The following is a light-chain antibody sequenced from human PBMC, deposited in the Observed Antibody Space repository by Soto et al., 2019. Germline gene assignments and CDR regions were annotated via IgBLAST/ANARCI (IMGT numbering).Light chain of an antibody. V-gene: IGLV2-11*01. J-gene: IGLJ3*02. CDR1: SSDVGGYNY. Sequence: QSVLTQPRSVSGSPGQSVTISCTGTSSDVGGYNYVSWYQQLPDKAPKLMIYDVSKRPSGVPDRFSGSKSGNTASLTISGLQAEDEADYYCCSYADNYTWVFGGGTQLTVL. CDR2: DVS. CDR3: CSYADNYTWV.